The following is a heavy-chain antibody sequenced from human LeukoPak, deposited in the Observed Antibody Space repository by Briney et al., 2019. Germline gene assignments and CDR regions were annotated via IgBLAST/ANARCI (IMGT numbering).Heavy chain of an antibody. CDR1: GFTFSDYY. D-gene: IGHD2-2*01. J-gene: IGHJ4*02. CDR3: ARYCSSTSCYDY. V-gene: IGHV3-11*03. Sequence: PGGFLRLSCAASGFTFSDYYMSWIRQAPGKGLEWVSYISSSSSYTNYADSVKGRFTISRDNAKNSLYLQMNSLRAEDTAVYYCARYCSSTSCYDYWGQGTLVTVYS. CDR2: ISSSSSYT.